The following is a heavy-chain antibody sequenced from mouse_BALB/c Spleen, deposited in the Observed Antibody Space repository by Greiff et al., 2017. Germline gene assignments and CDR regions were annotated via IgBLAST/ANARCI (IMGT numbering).Heavy chain of an antibody. CDR3: ARGGGYEDYAMDY. D-gene: IGHD2-2*01. CDR2: ISTYYGDA. V-gene: IGHV1S137*01. CDR1: GYTFTDYA. Sequence: QVQLKESGAELVRPGVSAKISCKGSGYTFTDYAMHWVKQSHAKSLEWIGVISTYYGDASYNQKFKGKATMTVDKSSSTAYMELARLTSEDSAIYYCARGGGYEDYAMDYWGQGTSVTVSS. J-gene: IGHJ4*01.